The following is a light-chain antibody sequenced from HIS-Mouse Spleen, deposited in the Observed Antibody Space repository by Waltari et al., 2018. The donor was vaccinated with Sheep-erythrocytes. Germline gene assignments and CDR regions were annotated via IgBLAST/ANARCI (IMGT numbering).Light chain of an antibody. CDR1: SSDVGGYNY. CDR2: DFS. J-gene: IGLJ1*01. V-gene: IGLV2-11*01. Sequence: QSALTQPRSVSGSPGQSVTISCTGTSSDVGGYNYVSWYQQHPGKAPKLMIYDFSKPPSGVPNRFSGSKSGNTASLTISWLQAEDEAVYYCCSYAGSYNHVFATGTKVTVL. CDR3: CSYAGSYNHV.